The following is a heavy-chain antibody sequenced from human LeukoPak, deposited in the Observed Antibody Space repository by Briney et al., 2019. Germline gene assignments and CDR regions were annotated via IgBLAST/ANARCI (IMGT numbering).Heavy chain of an antibody. CDR3: ARAPVSYGSGSYYNSEDYYYYMDV. Sequence: SETLSLTCTVSGGSISSGGYYWGWIRQHPGKDLEWIGDIYYSGSTYYNPSLKSRVTISVDTSKNQFSLKLSSVTAADTAVYYCARAPVSYGSGSYYNSEDYYYYMDVWGKGTTVTVSS. D-gene: IGHD3-10*01. J-gene: IGHJ6*03. CDR2: IYYSGST. CDR1: GGSISSGGYY. V-gene: IGHV4-31*03.